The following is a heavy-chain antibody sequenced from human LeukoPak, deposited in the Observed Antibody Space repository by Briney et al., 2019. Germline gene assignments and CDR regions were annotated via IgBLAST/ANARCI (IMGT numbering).Heavy chain of an antibody. J-gene: IGHJ4*02. V-gene: IGHV1-8*01. CDR2: MNPNSGNT. CDR1: GYTFTSYD. Sequence: ASVKVSCKASGYTFTSYDINWVRQATGQGLEWMGWMNPNSGNTGYAQKFQGRVTMTRNTSISTAYMELSSLRSEDTAVYCCARVVARITIFGVVISHHFDYWGQGTLVTVSS. D-gene: IGHD3-3*01. CDR3: ARVVARITIFGVVISHHFDY.